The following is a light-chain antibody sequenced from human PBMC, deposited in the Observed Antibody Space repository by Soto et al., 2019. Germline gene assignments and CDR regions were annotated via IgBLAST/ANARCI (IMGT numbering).Light chain of an antibody. CDR1: SSNIGGNT. V-gene: IGLV1-44*01. CDR2: IND. J-gene: IGLJ7*01. CDR3: SAWDDRLDAAV. Sequence: QSVLTQPHSLSGTPGPRVTISCSGSSSNIGGNTVHWYQHLPGTAPKLLIYINDKRPTGVTARFSGSTSRSSASLAISGIRSDDKAYYYCSAWDDRLDAAVFGGGTPLTVL.